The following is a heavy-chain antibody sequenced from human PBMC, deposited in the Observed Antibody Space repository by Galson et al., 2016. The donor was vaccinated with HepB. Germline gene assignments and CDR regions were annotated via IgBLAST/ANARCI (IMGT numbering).Heavy chain of an antibody. D-gene: IGHD2-8*01. CDR3: ARDFYDPGNSRWDGVFDI. CDR2: ISTYNGNT. CDR1: GYNFNNYG. Sequence: SVKVSCKASGYNFNNYGISWVRQAPGQGLEWMGWISTYNGNTNYAQKFQGRVTMTTDTSTTTVYMELRSLRSDDTAVYYCARDFYDPGNSRWDGVFDIWGQGTMVTVSS. J-gene: IGHJ3*02. V-gene: IGHV1-18*01.